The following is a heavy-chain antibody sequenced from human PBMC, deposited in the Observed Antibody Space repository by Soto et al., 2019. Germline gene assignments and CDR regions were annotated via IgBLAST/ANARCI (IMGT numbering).Heavy chain of an antibody. CDR2: IYYSGST. Sequence: QLQLQESGPGLVKPSETLSLTCTVSGGSISSSSYYWGWIRQPPGKGLEWIGSIYYSGSTYYNPSLKSRVTISVDTSKNQFSLKLSSVTAADTAVYYFARHSGGWSNNCYFDYWGQGTLVTVSS. CDR1: GGSISSSSYY. J-gene: IGHJ4*02. CDR3: ARHSGGWSNNCYFDY. V-gene: IGHV4-39*01. D-gene: IGHD6-19*01.